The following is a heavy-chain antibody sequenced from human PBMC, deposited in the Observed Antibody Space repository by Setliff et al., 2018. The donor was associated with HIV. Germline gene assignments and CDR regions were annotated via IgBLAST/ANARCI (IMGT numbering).Heavy chain of an antibody. CDR3: ANMQWASNAWYSFDY. Sequence: PGGSLRLSCAASGLTFSSHWMHWVRQAPGKGLVWASYIDNDASHTIHADSVKGRFTISRDNAKNTVYLQMNSLRAEDTAVYYCANMQWASNAWYSFDYWGQGALVTVSS. J-gene: IGHJ4*02. D-gene: IGHD6-19*01. V-gene: IGHV3-74*01. CDR2: IDNDASHT. CDR1: GLTFSSHW.